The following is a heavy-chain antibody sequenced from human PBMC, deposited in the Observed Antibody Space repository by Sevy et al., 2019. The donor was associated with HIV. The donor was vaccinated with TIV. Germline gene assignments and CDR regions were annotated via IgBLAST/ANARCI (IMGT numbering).Heavy chain of an antibody. CDR3: VTSNYCSSTSCYTFVY. Sequence: ASVKVSCKASGYTFTGYYMHWVRQAAGQGLEWMGWINPNSGGTNYAQKFQGRVTMTRDTSISTAYMELSRLRSDDTAVYYCVTSNYCSSTSCYTFVYWGQGTLVTVSS. CDR2: INPNSGGT. CDR1: GYTFTGYY. J-gene: IGHJ4*02. V-gene: IGHV1-2*02. D-gene: IGHD2-2*02.